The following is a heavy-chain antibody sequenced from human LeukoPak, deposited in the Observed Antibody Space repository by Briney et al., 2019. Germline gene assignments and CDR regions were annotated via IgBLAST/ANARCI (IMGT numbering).Heavy chain of an antibody. Sequence: PSETLSLTCTVSGGSISSGDYYWSWIRQRPGQGLEWIGYIYYSGSTYYNPSLKSRVTISVDTSKNQFSLKLSSVTAADTAVYYCASARSGEYQLLSDYWGQGTLVTVSS. D-gene: IGHD2-2*01. V-gene: IGHV4-30-4*01. CDR1: GGSISSGDYY. CDR3: ASARSGEYQLLSDY. CDR2: IYYSGST. J-gene: IGHJ4*02.